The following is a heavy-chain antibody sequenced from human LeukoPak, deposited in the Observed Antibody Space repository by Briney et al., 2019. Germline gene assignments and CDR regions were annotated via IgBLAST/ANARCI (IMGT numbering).Heavy chain of an antibody. Sequence: GGYLRLSCAASGFTFSSYGMHWVRQAPGKGLEWVAFIRYDGSNKYYADSVKGRFTIPRDNSKNTLYLQMNSLRAEDTAVYYCARDRNYYYYMDVWGKGTTVTVSS. CDR3: ARDRNYYYYMDV. V-gene: IGHV3-30*02. CDR1: GFTFSSYG. J-gene: IGHJ6*03. CDR2: IRYDGSNK.